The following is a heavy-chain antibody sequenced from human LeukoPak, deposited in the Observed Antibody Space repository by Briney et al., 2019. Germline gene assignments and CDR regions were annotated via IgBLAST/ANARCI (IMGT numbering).Heavy chain of an antibody. V-gene: IGHV3-30*18. CDR1: GFTFSSYG. CDR2: ISYDGSNK. Sequence: GGSLRLSCAASGFTFSSYGMHWVRQAPGKGLEWVAVISYDGSNKYYADSVKGRFTISRDNSKNTLYLQMNSLRAENTAVYYCAKGWLRPDYWGQGTLVTVSS. J-gene: IGHJ4*02. CDR3: AKGWLRPDY. D-gene: IGHD5-12*01.